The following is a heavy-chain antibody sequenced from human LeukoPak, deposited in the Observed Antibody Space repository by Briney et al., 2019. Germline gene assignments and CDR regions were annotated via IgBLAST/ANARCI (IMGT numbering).Heavy chain of an antibody. CDR1: GFTFSSYG. CDR3: ATLPSSSGYYDAFDI. J-gene: IGHJ3*02. Sequence: GGSLRLSCAASGFTFSSYGMHWVRQAPGKGLEWVAFIRCDGSNKYYADPVKGRFTISRDNSKNTLYLQMNSLRAEDTAVYYCATLPSSSGYYDAFDIWGQGTMVTVSS. V-gene: IGHV3-30*02. CDR2: IRCDGSNK. D-gene: IGHD3-22*01.